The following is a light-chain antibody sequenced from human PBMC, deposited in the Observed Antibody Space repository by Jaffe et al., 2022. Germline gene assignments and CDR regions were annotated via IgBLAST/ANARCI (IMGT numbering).Light chain of an antibody. CDR3: QKYNSVPLT. V-gene: IGKV1-27*01. Sequence: DIQMTQSPSSLSASVGDRVTITCRASQAINNYLAWFQHKPGKVPKLLIHGASTLKSGVPSRFSGSGSGTDFTLTISSLQPEDFATYYCQKYNSVPLTFGGGTKVE. CDR2: GAS. CDR1: QAINNY. J-gene: IGKJ4*01.